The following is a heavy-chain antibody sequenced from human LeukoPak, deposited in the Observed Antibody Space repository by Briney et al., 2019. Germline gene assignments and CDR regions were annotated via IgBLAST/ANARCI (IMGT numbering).Heavy chain of an antibody. Sequence: GGSLRLSCAASGFSFSTYTMRWVRQAPGKGLEYVSGIASNGGKKYYADSVKGRLTISRDNFKNTVYLQMDSLRTEDMAVYYCAREYCTTNSCYIWGLGYWGQGTLVTVSS. CDR2: IASNGGKK. J-gene: IGHJ4*02. V-gene: IGHV3-64*02. D-gene: IGHD2-2*02. CDR1: GFSFSTYT. CDR3: AREYCTTNSCYIWGLGY.